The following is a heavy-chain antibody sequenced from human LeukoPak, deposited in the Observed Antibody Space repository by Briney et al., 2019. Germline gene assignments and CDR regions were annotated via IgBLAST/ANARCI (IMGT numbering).Heavy chain of an antibody. CDR3: ARGGPIAAAGSLDY. Sequence: RFTISRDNSKNTLYLQMNSLRAEDTAVYYCARGGPIAAAGSLDYWGQGTLVTVSS. J-gene: IGHJ4*02. D-gene: IGHD6-13*01. V-gene: IGHV3-30*01.